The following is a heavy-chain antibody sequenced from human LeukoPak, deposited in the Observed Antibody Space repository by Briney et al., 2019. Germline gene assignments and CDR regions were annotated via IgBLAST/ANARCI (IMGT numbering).Heavy chain of an antibody. CDR3: AKGLVCCGSYYDY. CDR1: GYTFSSYA. D-gene: IGHD3-16*01. Sequence: GGSLRLSCAASGYTFSSYAISWVRQAPGKGLEWVSAISGSGGSTYYADSVKGRFTISRDNSKNTLYLQMNSLRAEDTAVYYCAKGLVCCGSYYDYWGQGALVTVSS. V-gene: IGHV3-23*01. CDR2: ISGSGGST. J-gene: IGHJ4*02.